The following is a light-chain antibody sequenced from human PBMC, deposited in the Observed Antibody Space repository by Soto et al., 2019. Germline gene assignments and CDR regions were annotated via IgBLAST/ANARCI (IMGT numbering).Light chain of an antibody. CDR3: QHYNSFSQT. J-gene: IGKJ1*01. V-gene: IGKV1-5*03. CDR2: KAS. CDR1: QTINSW. Sequence: DIQMTQSPSTLSASVGDRVTITCRASQTINSWLDWFQQKPGKAPKLLIYKASSLQSGVPSRFSGSGSGTEFTLTISSLQPDDFATYYCQHYNSFSQTFGQGTKVEIK.